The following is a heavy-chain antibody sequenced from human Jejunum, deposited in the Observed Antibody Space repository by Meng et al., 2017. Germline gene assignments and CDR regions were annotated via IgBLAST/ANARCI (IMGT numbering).Heavy chain of an antibody. V-gene: IGHV3-15*01. CDR3: TAEDPQYYFDY. Sequence: EVQLVVSGGGFVTPGGSLSLSCAASGSTVSNAWLSWVRQASGKGLEWIARIRRKTDATTTDYVAPVKGRFTISRDDSENTLFLQMNSLKTEDTAVYYCTAEDPQYYFDYWGQGTLVTVSS. CDR2: IRRKTDATTT. J-gene: IGHJ4*02. CDR1: GSTVSNAW.